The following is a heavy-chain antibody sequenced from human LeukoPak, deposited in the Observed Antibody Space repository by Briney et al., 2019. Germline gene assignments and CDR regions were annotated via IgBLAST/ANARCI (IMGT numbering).Heavy chain of an antibody. CDR2: ISYDGSNK. D-gene: IGHD2-2*01. J-gene: IGHJ4*02. CDR3: AKGYCSRTSCPAYFDY. Sequence: PGRSLRLSCAASGFTFSSYGMHWVRQAPGKWLEWVAVISYDGSNKYYADSVKGRFTISRDNSKNTLYLQMNSLRAEDTAVYYCAKGYCSRTSCPAYFDYWGQGTLVTVSS. CDR1: GFTFSSYG. V-gene: IGHV3-30*18.